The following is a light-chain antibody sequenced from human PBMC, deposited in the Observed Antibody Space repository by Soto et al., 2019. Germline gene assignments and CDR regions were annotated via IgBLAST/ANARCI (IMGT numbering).Light chain of an antibody. CDR2: AAS. V-gene: IGKV1-39*01. Sequence: DIQMTQSPSSLSASVGDRVTITCRASESISSYLNWYHQKAGRAPKVLIYAASTLESGVPARFSGSGSGTDFTLTISNLQPDDFATYYCQQSSSSPLTFGGGTKVDIK. CDR3: QQSSSSPLT. J-gene: IGKJ4*01. CDR1: ESISSY.